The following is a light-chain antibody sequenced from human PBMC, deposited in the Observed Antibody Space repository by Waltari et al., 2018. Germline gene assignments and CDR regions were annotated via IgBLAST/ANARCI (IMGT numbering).Light chain of an antibody. CDR3: MQGTYRLS. Sequence: DVVMTKSPLSLPVTLGQPTSISCRSSQSLVHSDGNTYLNWFQHRPGQSPRRLIYKVSRRDSGVPDRFSGTGSGTDFTLKISRVEAEDVGVYYCMQGTYRLSFGPGTKVDI. CDR2: KVS. J-gene: IGKJ3*01. V-gene: IGKV2-30*02. CDR1: QSLVHSDGNTY.